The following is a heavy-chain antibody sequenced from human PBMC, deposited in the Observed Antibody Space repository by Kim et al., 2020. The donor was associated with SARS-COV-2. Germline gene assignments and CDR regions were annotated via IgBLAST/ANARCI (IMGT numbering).Heavy chain of an antibody. J-gene: IGHJ4*02. V-gene: IGHV3-30*02. Sequence: SVKGRFTISRDNSKNTLYLQMNSLRAEDTAVYYCAKDREAKQWLDPFDYWGQGTLVTVSS. CDR3: AKDREAKQWLDPFDY. D-gene: IGHD6-19*01.